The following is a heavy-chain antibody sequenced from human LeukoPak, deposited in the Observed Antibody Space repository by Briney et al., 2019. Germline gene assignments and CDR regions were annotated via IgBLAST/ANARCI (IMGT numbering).Heavy chain of an antibody. CDR1: GGSINNYY. D-gene: IGHD3-22*01. V-gene: IGHV4-4*07. J-gene: IGHJ1*01. Sequence: PSQTLSLTCTVSGGSINNYYWSWIRQPAGKGLEWIGRIYTRGSTNYNPSLKSRVTMSVDTSKKQFSLKLSSVTAADTAVYFSAREAYDGSGHRYFQHWGQGTLVTVSS. CDR3: AREAYDGSGHRYFQH. CDR2: IYTRGST.